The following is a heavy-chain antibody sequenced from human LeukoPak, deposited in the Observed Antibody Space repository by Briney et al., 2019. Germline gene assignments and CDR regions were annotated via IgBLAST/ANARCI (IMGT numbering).Heavy chain of an antibody. V-gene: IGHV4-39*07. J-gene: IGHJ5*02. CDR3: ARGKVQLGGWFDP. D-gene: IGHD5-18*01. Sequence: SETLSLTCTVSGGSISSSSYYWGWIRQPPGKGLEWIGSIYYSGSTYYNPSLKSRVTISVDTSKNQFSLKLSSVTAADTAVYYCARGKVQLGGWFDPWGQGTLVTVSS. CDR2: IYYSGST. CDR1: GGSISSSSYY.